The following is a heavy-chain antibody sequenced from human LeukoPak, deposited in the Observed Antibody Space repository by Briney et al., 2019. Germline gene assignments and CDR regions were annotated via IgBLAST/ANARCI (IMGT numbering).Heavy chain of an antibody. V-gene: IGHV4-59*01. D-gene: IGHD6-13*01. CDR3: ARGGIAAAALVRLDY. J-gene: IGHJ4*02. CDR1: GGSITSYY. CDR2: IYYSGST. Sequence: PSETLSLTCSVSGGSITSYYWSWIRQPPGKGLEWIGYIYYSGSTNYNPSLKSRVTIAVDTSKNQFSLKLSSVTAADTAVYYCARGGIAAAALVRLDYWGQGTLVTVSS.